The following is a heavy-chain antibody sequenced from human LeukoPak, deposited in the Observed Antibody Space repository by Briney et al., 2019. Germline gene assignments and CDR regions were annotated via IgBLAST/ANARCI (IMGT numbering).Heavy chain of an antibody. D-gene: IGHD6-6*01. CDR2: ISDDSRDI. V-gene: IGHV3-30*18. CDR3: AKEDYSRSFYFDH. J-gene: IGHJ4*02. Sequence: PGGSLRLSCVVYGFTFSSHGMHWVRQAPRKGLEWVAVISDDSRDIYYADSVRGLFTISRDNSKNTVFLQMNSLRPDDTGVYYCAKEDYSRSFYFDHWGQGTLVTASS. CDR1: GFTFSSHG.